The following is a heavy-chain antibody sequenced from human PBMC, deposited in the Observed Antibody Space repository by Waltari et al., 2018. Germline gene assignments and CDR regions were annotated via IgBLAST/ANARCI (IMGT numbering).Heavy chain of an antibody. D-gene: IGHD4-17*01. Sequence: EVQLVETGGGLVQPGGSLRLSCAASGFTYSVSWMHWVRQAPGKGLVWVSRSKSDGSSTSYADAVKGRFTISKDNAKNTVYLQMNSLRAEDTAIYYCARGARRTSVTTGWWYFDVWGRGTLVTVSS. CDR2: SKSDGSST. CDR3: ARGARRTSVTTGWWYFDV. CDR1: GFTYSVSW. V-gene: IGHV3-74*01. J-gene: IGHJ2*01.